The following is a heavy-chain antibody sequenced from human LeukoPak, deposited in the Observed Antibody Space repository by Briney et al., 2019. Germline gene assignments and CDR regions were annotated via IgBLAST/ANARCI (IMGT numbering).Heavy chain of an antibody. CDR1: GFTFDDYA. V-gene: IGHV3-9*01. D-gene: IGHD3-16*01. J-gene: IGHJ6*02. CDR3: ARFQHYYYYGMDV. CDR2: ISWNSGSI. Sequence: GGSLRLSCAASGFTFDDYAMHWVRQAPGKGLEWVSGISWNSGSIGYADSVKGRFTISRDNAKNSLYLQMNSLRAEDTAVYYCARFQHYYYYGMDVWGQGTTVTVSS.